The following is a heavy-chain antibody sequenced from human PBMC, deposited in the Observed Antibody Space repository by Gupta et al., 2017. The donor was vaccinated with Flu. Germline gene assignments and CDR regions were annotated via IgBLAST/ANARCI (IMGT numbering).Heavy chain of an antibody. CDR2: INQGGNER. V-gene: IGHV3-7*01. CDR1: W. CDR3: ARNRADATCSGVPKPLAIDC. Sequence: WMTWVRQAPGRGLEWVANINQGGNERYYVDSVKGRFTISRDSARNSLYLQMRSLRVEDTGVYYCARNRADATCSGVPKPLAIDCGGRGTL. J-gene: IGHJ4*02. D-gene: IGHD3-9*01.